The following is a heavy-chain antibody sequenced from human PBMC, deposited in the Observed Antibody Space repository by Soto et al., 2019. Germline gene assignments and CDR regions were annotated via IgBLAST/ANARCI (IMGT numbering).Heavy chain of an antibody. CDR1: GVSVSNYY. CDR2: MFYFGST. V-gene: IGHV4-59*08. Sequence: SETLSLTCTVSGVSVSNYYWSWIRQPPGKGLEWIGYMFYFGSTNYNPSLKSRTTISVDTSKNHFSLKLSSVTAADTAVYYCARHSPDFDSLSPFDNWGQGNLVTVSS. CDR3: ARHSPDFDSLSPFDN. J-gene: IGHJ4*01. D-gene: IGHD3-9*01.